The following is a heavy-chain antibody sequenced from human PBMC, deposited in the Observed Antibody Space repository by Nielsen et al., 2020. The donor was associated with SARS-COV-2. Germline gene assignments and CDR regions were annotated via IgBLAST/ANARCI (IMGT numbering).Heavy chain of an antibody. CDR2: IYYIGGT. D-gene: IGHD2-21*02. CDR1: GGSISSVPYY. V-gene: IGHV4-31*03. J-gene: IGHJ4*02. Sequence: SETLSLTCSVSGGSISSVPYYWTWIRQHPGKGLEWIGYIYYIGGTYYNPSLKSRVNILLDTSKNQFSLQLNSVTAADTAVYFCARETATGFLGTVDSWGQGVLVTVSS. CDR3: ARETATGFLGTVDS.